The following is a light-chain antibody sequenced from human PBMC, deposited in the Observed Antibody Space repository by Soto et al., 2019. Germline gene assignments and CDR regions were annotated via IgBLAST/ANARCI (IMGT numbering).Light chain of an antibody. J-gene: IGLJ2*01. CDR1: SSDIGAYSL. Sequence: QSALTQPASVSGSPGQSITISCTGTSSDIGAYSLVSWYQQHPGKAPKLIIFEGSERPSGVSTRFSGSKSGNTASLTVSGLQPEDEALYYCCSFAGSSTFVLFGGGTQLTVL. CDR3: CSFAGSSTFVL. V-gene: IGLV2-23*03. CDR2: EGS.